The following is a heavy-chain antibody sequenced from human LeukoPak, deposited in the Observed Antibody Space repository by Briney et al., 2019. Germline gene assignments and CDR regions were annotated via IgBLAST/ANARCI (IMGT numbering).Heavy chain of an antibody. CDR2: ITDSGGDT. V-gene: IGHV3-23*01. Sequence: GGSLRLSCTASGCTFSIYAMGWVRQAPGKGLELVSAITDSGGDTYHADSVKGRLTISRDNSKNTLYLQMNSLRVEDTAVYYCAKGSSSSRPYYFDFWGQGTLVTVSS. CDR3: AKGSSSSRPYYFDF. J-gene: IGHJ4*02. CDR1: GCTFSIYA. D-gene: IGHD6-6*01.